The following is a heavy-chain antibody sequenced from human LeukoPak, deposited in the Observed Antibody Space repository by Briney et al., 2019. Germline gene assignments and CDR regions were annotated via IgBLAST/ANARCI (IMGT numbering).Heavy chain of an antibody. V-gene: IGHV4-59*12. D-gene: IGHD3-10*01. CDR3: ARAIPGGSGTFDY. J-gene: IGHJ4*02. CDR1: GGYISSYY. Sequence: SETLSLTCSVSGGYISSYYWSWIRQPPGKGLEWIGYIYYTGSTNYNPSLESRVTISIDTSKNQFSLKLNSLTAADTAVYYCARAIPGGSGTFDYWGQGTLVTVSS. CDR2: IYYTGST.